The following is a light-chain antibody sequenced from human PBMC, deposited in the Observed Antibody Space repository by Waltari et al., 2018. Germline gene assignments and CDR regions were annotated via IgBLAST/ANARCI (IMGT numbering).Light chain of an antibody. CDR3: QQYGRSPRT. Sequence: EIVLTQSPGTLSLSPGERATLSCRASQSVSSNYLAWYQQRPGQAPRFLMYGASIMAPGIPDRFSGSGSGTDFTLTISRLEPEDFAVYYCQQYGRSPRTFGQGTKVEIK. J-gene: IGKJ1*01. CDR2: GAS. V-gene: IGKV3-20*01. CDR1: QSVSSNY.